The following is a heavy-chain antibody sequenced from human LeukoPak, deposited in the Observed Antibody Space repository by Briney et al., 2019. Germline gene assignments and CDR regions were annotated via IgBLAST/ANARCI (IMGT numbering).Heavy chain of an antibody. CDR1: GYTFTDYH. D-gene: IGHD6-13*01. Sequence: GASVKVSCKASGYTFTDYHMHWVRQAPGQGLEWMGCIDLYTGGAHYAQKFQDWLSMTRDTSINTAYMELSSLRSDDAAVYYCARGKSSSWYEDWFDPWGQGTLVTVSS. V-gene: IGHV1-2*04. J-gene: IGHJ5*02. CDR2: IDLYTGGA. CDR3: ARGKSSSWYEDWFDP.